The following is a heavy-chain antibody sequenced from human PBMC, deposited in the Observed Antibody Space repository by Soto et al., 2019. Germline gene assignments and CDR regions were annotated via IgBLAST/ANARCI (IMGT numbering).Heavy chain of an antibody. CDR1: GYTFTSYD. J-gene: IGHJ4*02. V-gene: IGHV1-8*01. Sequence: QVQLVQSGAEVKKPGASVNVSCKASGYTFTSYDINWVRQATGQGPEWMGWRNPNSGNTGYAQKFQGRVTLTRNASISTAYMELSSLRSEDTAVYYCASGPNRRVTKAFGYWGQGTLVTVSS. D-gene: IGHD4-17*01. CDR3: ASGPNRRVTKAFGY. CDR2: RNPNSGNT.